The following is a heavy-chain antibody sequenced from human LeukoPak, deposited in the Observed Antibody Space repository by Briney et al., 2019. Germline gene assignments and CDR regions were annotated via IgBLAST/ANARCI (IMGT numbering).Heavy chain of an antibody. CDR3: GRSSSSWYGVDY. CDR2: INPNSGGT. V-gene: IGHV1-2*06. Sequence: ASVKVSCKASGYTFTGYYMHWVRQAPGQGLEWMGRINPNSGGTNYAQKFQGRVTMTRDTSISTAYMELSRLRSDDTAVYYCGRSSSSWYGVDYWGQGTLVTVSS. CDR1: GYTFTGYY. J-gene: IGHJ4*02. D-gene: IGHD6-13*01.